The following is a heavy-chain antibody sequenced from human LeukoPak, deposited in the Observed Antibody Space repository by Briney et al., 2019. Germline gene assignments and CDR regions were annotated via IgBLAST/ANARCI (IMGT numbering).Heavy chain of an antibody. CDR1: GFTFSSYA. D-gene: IGHD6-19*01. CDR2: ISGTGGCK. CDR3: ANPAVAAYFFDY. Sequence: GGSLRLSCAASGFTFSSYAMSWVRQAPGQGLEWVSAISGTGGCKYYADSVKGRFTISRDNSKHTLYLQMNSPRAEDTAVYYCANPAVAAYFFDYGGQETLVTVSA. V-gene: IGHV3-23*01. J-gene: IGHJ4*02.